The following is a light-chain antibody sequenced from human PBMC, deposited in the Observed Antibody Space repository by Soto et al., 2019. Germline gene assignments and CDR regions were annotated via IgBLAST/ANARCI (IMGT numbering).Light chain of an antibody. J-gene: IGKJ1*01. CDR2: KTS. CDR1: QSISSW. CDR3: QQSRT. V-gene: IGKV1-5*03. Sequence: DIQMTQSPSTLYASVGDKVTITCRASQSISSWLAWYQQKPGKAPKLLISKTSSLESGVPSRFSGSGSGTEFTLTISSLQPDDFATYYCQQSRTFGQGTKVEIK.